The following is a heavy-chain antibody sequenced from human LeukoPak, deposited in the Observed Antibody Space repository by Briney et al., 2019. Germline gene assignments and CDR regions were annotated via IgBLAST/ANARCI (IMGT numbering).Heavy chain of an antibody. Sequence: ASVKVSCKVSGYTLTEISMHWVRQAPGKGLEWMGGIDPEDGETIYAQKFQGRVTMTEDTSTDTAYMELSSLRSDDTAVYYCATGIPIFGVAPVDYWGQGTLVTVSS. D-gene: IGHD3-3*01. V-gene: IGHV1-24*01. CDR3: ATGIPIFGVAPVDY. CDR1: GYTLTEIS. J-gene: IGHJ4*02. CDR2: IDPEDGET.